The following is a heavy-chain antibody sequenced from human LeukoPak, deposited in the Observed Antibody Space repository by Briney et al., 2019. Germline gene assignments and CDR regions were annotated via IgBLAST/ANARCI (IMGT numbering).Heavy chain of an antibody. CDR2: ISAYNGNT. Sequence: ASVKVSCKASGYTFPSYGISWVRQAPGQGLEWMGWISAYNGNTNYAQKFQGRVTMTTDTSTSTAYMELRSLRSDDTAVYYCARGLGITMVRQPSGGWFDPWGREPWSPSPQ. CDR1: GYTFPSYG. CDR3: ARGLGITMVRQPSGGWFDP. J-gene: IGHJ5*02. D-gene: IGHD3-10*01. V-gene: IGHV1-18*01.